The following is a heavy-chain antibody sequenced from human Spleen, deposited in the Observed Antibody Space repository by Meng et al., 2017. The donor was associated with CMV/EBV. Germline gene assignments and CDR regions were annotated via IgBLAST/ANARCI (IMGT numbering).Heavy chain of an antibody. CDR1: GGTFSSYA. D-gene: IGHD6-19*01. CDR2: IIPIFGTA. J-gene: IGHJ4*02. V-gene: IGHV1-69*05. Sequence: SVKVSCKASGGTFSSYAISWVRQAPGQGLEWMGGIIPIFGTANYAQKFQGRVTITTDESTSTAYMELSSLRPDDTAVYYCARGDSSGYYNIGSYWGQGTLVTVSS. CDR3: ARGDSSGYYNIGSY.